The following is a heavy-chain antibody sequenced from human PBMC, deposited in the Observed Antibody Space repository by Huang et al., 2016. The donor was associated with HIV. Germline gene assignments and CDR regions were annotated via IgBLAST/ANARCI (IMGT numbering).Heavy chain of an antibody. D-gene: IGHD2-21*02. CDR3: ARQPYCGGDCAHYYYFYMDV. CDR1: GRTFSTNA. Sequence: VQLVQSGAEVKRPGASVKVSCRASGRTFSTNAVSWVRQAPGQGLEWMGGILPRFGTTNYAQRFQGKVTITAYESSSTVYMELSSLRSDDAAVYYCARQPYCGGDCAHYYYFYMDVWCKGTTVTVSS. V-gene: IGHV1-69*13. J-gene: IGHJ6*03. CDR2: ILPRFGTT.